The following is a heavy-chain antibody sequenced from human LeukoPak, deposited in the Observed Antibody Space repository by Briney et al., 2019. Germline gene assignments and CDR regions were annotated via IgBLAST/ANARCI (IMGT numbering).Heavy chain of an antibody. V-gene: IGHV1-18*01. CDR1: GYTFTSYG. Sequence: ASVKVSCKASGYTFTSYGISWVRQAPGQGLEWMGWISAYNGNTNYAQKLQGRVTMTTDTSTSTAYMELRSLRSDDTAVYYCARSPIAAAGWSHLDYWGQGTLVTVSS. J-gene: IGHJ4*02. CDR3: ARSPIAAAGWSHLDY. CDR2: ISAYNGNT. D-gene: IGHD6-13*01.